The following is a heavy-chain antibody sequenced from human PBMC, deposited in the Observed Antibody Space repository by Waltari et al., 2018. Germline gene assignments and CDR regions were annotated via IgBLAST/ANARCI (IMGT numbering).Heavy chain of an antibody. J-gene: IGHJ4*02. CDR2: ISSSSSTI. V-gene: IGHV3-48*01. Sequence: EVQLVESGGGLVQPGGSLRLSCAASGFTFSSYSMNWVRQAPGKGLEWASYISSSSSTICAEYAVKGRCTISRDNAKNTLYLQMNSRRAKDAAVYYFARGYAQWLAGGGGYWGQGTLVTVSS. CDR3: ARGYAQWLAGGGGY. CDR1: GFTFSSYS. D-gene: IGHD6-19*01.